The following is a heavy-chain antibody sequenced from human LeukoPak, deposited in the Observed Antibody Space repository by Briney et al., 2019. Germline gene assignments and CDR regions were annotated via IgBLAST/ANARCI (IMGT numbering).Heavy chain of an antibody. V-gene: IGHV3-74*01. CDR2: INTDGSST. CDR3: ARDQGEWELLGY. Sequence: PGGSLRLSCAASGFTFSSYWMHWVRQAPGKGLVWVSRINTDGSSTSYADSVKDRFTISRDSAKNTLYLQMNSLRAEDTAVYYCARDQGEWELLGYWGQGTLVTVSS. D-gene: IGHD1-26*01. CDR1: GFTFSSYW. J-gene: IGHJ4*02.